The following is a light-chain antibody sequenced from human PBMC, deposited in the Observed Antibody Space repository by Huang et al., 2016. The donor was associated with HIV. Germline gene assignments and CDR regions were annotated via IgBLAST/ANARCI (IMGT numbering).Light chain of an antibody. V-gene: IGKV3-11*01. CDR2: DAS. CDR3: QQRSNRPPLT. CDR1: QSVSSY. Sequence: EIILPQSPATLSLSPGERATLSCRASQSVSSYLAWYQQKPGQAPMLLIYDASNRATGIPARFSGSGSVTDFTLTISSLEPEDFAVYYCQQRSNRPPLTFGGGTKVEIK. J-gene: IGKJ4*01.